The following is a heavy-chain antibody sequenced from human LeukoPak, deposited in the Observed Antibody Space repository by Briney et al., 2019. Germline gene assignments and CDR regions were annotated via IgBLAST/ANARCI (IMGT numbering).Heavy chain of an antibody. CDR1: GFTFSSYG. CDR3: ATEGSFDY. V-gene: IGHV3-30*03. J-gene: IGHJ4*02. CDR2: ISYDGSNK. Sequence: GGSLRLSCAASGFTFSSYGMHWVRQAPGKGLEWVAVISYDGSNKYYADSVKGRFNISRDNSKNTVYLQMNSLRVEDAAVYYCATEGSFDYWGQGTLVTVSS.